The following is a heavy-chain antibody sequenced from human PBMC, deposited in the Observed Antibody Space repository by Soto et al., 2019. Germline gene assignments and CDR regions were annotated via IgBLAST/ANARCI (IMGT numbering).Heavy chain of an antibody. Sequence: PGESLKISCKCSEFSFTTYWIAWVRQMPGEGLKWMGIIYPDDSNPRYSPSFQGQVTISVDKSISTAYLQWSSLKASDTAMYYCARLWSSSGVANWFDPWGQGTLVTVSS. V-gene: IGHV5-51*01. J-gene: IGHJ5*02. D-gene: IGHD6-19*01. CDR2: IYPDDSNP. CDR1: EFSFTTYW. CDR3: ARLWSSSGVANWFDP.